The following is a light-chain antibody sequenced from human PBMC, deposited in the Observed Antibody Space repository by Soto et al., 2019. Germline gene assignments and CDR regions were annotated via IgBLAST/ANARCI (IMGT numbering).Light chain of an antibody. CDR3: AAWDDNVSGPV. J-gene: IGLJ2*01. V-gene: IGLV1-47*01. CDR1: RSNIKSNY. Sequence: QSVLTQPPSASGTPGQRVTISCSGSRSNIKSNYVYWYQQLPGMAPKLLTYKNNQRPSGVPDRFSGSKSGTSASLAISGLRSEDEGDYYCAAWDDNVSGPVFGGGT. CDR2: KNN.